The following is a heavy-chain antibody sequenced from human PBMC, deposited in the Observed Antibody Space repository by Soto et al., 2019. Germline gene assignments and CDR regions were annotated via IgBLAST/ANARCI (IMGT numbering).Heavy chain of an antibody. CDR2: NNTKIDGGTT. CDR1: GFTFNKAW. CDR3: TTSSWRFGEMD. V-gene: IGHV3-15*01. Sequence: EVRLVESGGGLVKPGGSLRLACAASGFTFNKAWMSWVRQAPGKGLEWIGRNNTKIDGGTTDYAAAVKGRFSISRDDSKNTLYLQMHSLKSEDTALYYCTTSSWRFGEMDWGQGTLVIVSS. J-gene: IGHJ4*02. D-gene: IGHD3-10*01.